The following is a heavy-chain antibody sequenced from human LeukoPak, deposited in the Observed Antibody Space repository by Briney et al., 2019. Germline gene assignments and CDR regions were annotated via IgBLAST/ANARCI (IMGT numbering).Heavy chain of an antibody. CDR2: IYSSGST. Sequence: SETLSLACTVSVCSLSSHYWGWVRQPAGKGLEWIGRIYSSGSTNNNPSLKSRVTMSVDTSKNQFSLKLSTVTAADTAVYYCARDRGNYDAFDIWGQGTMVTVSS. J-gene: IGHJ3*02. V-gene: IGHV4-4*07. CDR3: ARDRGNYDAFDI. D-gene: IGHD3-10*01. CDR1: VCSLSSHY.